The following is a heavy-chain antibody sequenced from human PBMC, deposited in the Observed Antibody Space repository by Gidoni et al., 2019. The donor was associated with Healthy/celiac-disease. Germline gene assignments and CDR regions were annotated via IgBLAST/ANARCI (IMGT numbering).Heavy chain of an antibody. J-gene: IGHJ4*02. CDR2: IYYSGST. CDR3: ARHGPDPFRFDY. Sequence: QLQLQESGPGLVKPSETLSLTCTVSGGSISSSSYYWGWIRQPPGKGLEWIGSIYYSGSTYYNPSLKSRVTISVDTSKNQFSLKLSSVTAADTAVYYCARHGPDPFRFDYWGQGTLVTVSS. CDR1: GGSISSSSYY. D-gene: IGHD3-3*02. V-gene: IGHV4-39*01.